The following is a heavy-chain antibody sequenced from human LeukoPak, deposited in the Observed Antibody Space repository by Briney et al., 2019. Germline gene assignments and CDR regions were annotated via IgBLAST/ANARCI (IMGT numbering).Heavy chain of an antibody. CDR1: GFTFSSYA. D-gene: IGHD3-3*01. CDR3: AKGPLWSGYYPFDY. CDR2: ISGSGGST. J-gene: IGHJ4*02. Sequence: GGSLRLSCAASGFTFSSYAMSWIRQAPGKGLEWVSAISGSGGSTYYADSVKGRFTISRDNSKNTLYLQMNSLRAEDTAVYYCAKGPLWSGYYPFDYWGQGTLVTVSS. V-gene: IGHV3-23*01.